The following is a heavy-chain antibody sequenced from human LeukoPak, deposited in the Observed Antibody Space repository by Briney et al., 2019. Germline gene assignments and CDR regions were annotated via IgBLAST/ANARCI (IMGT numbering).Heavy chain of an antibody. CDR3: SKEGLRYYYANSGFFPGEC. Sequence: GGSLRLSCAASGFSFGSYGMYWVRQAPGEGLEWVAVISYDGSNKYYAESVKRRFTISRDTSQNTLYLQTNTRRAEDTADYYFSKEGLRYYYANSGFFPGECWGQRTLVTVSS. CDR2: ISYDGSNK. CDR1: GFSFGSYG. J-gene: IGHJ4*02. D-gene: IGHD3-22*01. V-gene: IGHV3-30*18.